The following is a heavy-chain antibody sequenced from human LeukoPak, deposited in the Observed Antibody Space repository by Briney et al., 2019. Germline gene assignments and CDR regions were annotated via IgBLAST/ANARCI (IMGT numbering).Heavy chain of an antibody. J-gene: IGHJ4*02. CDR1: GGSISGYY. V-gene: IGHV4-34*01. Sequence: SETLSLTCTVSGGSISGYYWSWIRQPPGKGLEWIGEINHSGSTNYNPSLKSRVTISVDTSKNQFSLKLSSVTAADTAVYYCARALGSGYGYFDYWGQGTLVTVSS. CDR3: ARALGSGYGYFDY. CDR2: INHSGST. D-gene: IGHD3-22*01.